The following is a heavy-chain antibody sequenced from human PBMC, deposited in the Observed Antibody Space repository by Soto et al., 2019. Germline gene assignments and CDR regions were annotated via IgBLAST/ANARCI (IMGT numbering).Heavy chain of an antibody. CDR3: ARDLPPSDY. J-gene: IGHJ4*02. CDR2: ISAYNGNT. V-gene: IGHV1-18*01. CDR1: GYTFTSYF. Sequence: QVQLVQSGAEVKKPGASVKVSCKASGYTFTSYFISWVRQAPGQGLEWMGWISAYNGNTNYVQKLPGRVTMTTDTSTRTADMELRSLRSDATAVYYCARDLPPSDYWGQGNLVTVSS.